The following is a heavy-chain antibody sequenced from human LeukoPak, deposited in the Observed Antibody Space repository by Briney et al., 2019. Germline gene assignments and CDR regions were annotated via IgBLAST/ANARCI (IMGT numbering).Heavy chain of an antibody. CDR1: GGSIRSSYYY. V-gene: IGHV4-39*07. Sequence: PSGTLSLTCAVSGGSIRSSYYYWGWIRQPPGKGLEWIGSIYDSGSTYYNPSLKSRVTISVDTSKNQFSLRLSSVTAADTAVYYCTIPWEHDFYTLDVWGQGTTVTVSS. D-gene: IGHD3-3*01. J-gene: IGHJ6*02. CDR3: TIPWEHDFYTLDV. CDR2: IYDSGST.